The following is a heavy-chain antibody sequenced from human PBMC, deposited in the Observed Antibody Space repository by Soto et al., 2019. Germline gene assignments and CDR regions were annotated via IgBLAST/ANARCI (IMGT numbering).Heavy chain of an antibody. Sequence: GGSLRLSCAASGFTFSSYGMHWVRQAPGKGLEWVAVILYDGSNKYYADSVKGRFTISRDNSKNTLYLQMNSLRAEDTAVYYCAKLRDYGSNDVWGQGTTVTVSS. CDR3: AKLRDYGSNDV. D-gene: IGHD4-17*01. J-gene: IGHJ6*02. CDR1: GFTFSSYG. V-gene: IGHV3-30*18. CDR2: ILYDGSNK.